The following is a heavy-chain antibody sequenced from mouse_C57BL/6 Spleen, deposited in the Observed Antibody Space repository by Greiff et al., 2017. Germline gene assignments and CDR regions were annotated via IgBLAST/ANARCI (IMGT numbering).Heavy chain of an antibody. J-gene: IGHJ3*01. CDR2: IHPNSGST. CDR3: ARGGTEGFAY. D-gene: IGHD4-1*01. CDR1: GYTFTSYW. Sequence: QVQLQQPGAELVKPGASVKLSCKASGYTFTSYWMHWVKQRPGQGLEWIGMIHPNSGSTNYNEKFKGKATLTVDKYSSTAYMQLSSLTSEDSAVYYCARGGTEGFAYWGQGTRVTVSA. V-gene: IGHV1-64*01.